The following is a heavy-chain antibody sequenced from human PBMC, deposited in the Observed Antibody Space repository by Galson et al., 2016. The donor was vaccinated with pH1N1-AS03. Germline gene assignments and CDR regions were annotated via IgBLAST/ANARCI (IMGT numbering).Heavy chain of an antibody. CDR2: IHHRGTI. J-gene: IGHJ3*01. CDR3: ARKDRLNRWELLRGPFDV. Sequence: PETLSLTCDVSGGSVSSNTWWSWVRQPPGKGLEWIGEIHHRGTINYNPSLKSRVIISIDKSKNHFSLNLSPVTAADTAVYYCARKDRLNRWELLRGPFDVWGQGTMVTVSS. CDR1: GGSVSSNTW. D-gene: IGHD4-23*01. V-gene: IGHV4-4*03.